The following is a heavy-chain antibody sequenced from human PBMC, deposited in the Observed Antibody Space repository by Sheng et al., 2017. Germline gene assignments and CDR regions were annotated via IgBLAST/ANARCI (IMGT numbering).Heavy chain of an antibody. Sequence: QVQLQESGPGLVKPSQTLSITCAVSGGSISSGGYSWSWIRQPPGKGLEWIGVYLFTVGAPTTTRPSTSRVTISVDTSKNQFSLKLSSVTAADTAVYYCARGRVGSYYNLDWFDPWGQGTLVTVSS. CDR3: ARGRVGSYYNLDWFDP. CDR1: GGSISSGGYS. CDR2: LFTVGAP. V-gene: IGHV4-30-4*07. J-gene: IGHJ5*02. D-gene: IGHD3-10*01.